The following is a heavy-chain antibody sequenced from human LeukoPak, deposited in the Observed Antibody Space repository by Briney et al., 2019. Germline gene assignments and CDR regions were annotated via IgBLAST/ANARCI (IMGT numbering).Heavy chain of an antibody. J-gene: IGHJ4*02. D-gene: IGHD1-14*01. Sequence: PGGSLRLSCAASGFIFSSNRMHWVRQPPGEGLVWVSRIYPDGSSTDYADSVKGRFTISRDNAKNTLYLQMNTLRAEDTALYFCASITPGYWGQGNLVTVSS. CDR2: IYPDGSST. CDR1: GFIFSSNR. V-gene: IGHV3-74*01. CDR3: ASITPGY.